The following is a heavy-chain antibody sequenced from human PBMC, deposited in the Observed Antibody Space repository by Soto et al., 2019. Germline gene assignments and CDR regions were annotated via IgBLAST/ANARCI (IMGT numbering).Heavy chain of an antibody. J-gene: IGHJ5*02. CDR1: GFSLSTSGMC. V-gene: IGHV2-70*20. CDR2: IDWDDDK. Sequence: GSGPTLVNPTQTLTLTCTFSGFSLSTSGMCVSWVRQPPGKALEWLALIDWDDDKYYSTSLKTRLTISKDTSKNQVVLTMTNMDPVDTATYYCARTGLFRYCSGGSCYSQDNWFDPWGQGTLVTVSS. D-gene: IGHD2-15*01. CDR3: ARTGLFRYCSGGSCYSQDNWFDP.